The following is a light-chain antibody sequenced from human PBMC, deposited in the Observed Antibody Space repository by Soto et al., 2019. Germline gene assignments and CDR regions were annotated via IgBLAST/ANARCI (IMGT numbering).Light chain of an antibody. J-gene: IGKJ4*01. CDR3: QQYYSTPLT. Sequence: DIVMTQSPDSLAVSLGERATINCKSSQSVLYSSNNKNYLAWYQQKPGQPLKLLIDWASTRESGVPDRFSGSGSGTDFTLTISSLQAEDVAVYYCQQYYSTPLTFGRGTKVEIK. CDR2: WAS. CDR1: QSVLYSSNNKNY. V-gene: IGKV4-1*01.